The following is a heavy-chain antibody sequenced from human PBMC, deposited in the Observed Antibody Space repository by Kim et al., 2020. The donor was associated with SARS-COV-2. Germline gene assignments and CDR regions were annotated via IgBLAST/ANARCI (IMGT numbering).Heavy chain of an antibody. Sequence: GGSTYYAAPVTGRLTISRDNTKNTLNLQVNSLRAEDTAIYYCAKGGGVDVWGQGTTVTVSS. D-gene: IGHD3-16*01. CDR3: AKGGGVDV. CDR2: GGST. J-gene: IGHJ6*02. V-gene: IGHV3-23*01.